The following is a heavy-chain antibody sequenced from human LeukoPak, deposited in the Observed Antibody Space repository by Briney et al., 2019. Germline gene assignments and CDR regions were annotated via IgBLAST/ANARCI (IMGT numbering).Heavy chain of an antibody. J-gene: IGHJ5*02. CDR1: GYTFTGYY. D-gene: IGHD3-10*01. Sequence: ASVKASCKASGYTFTGYYMHWVRQAPGQGLEWMGWINPNSGGTNYAQKFQGRVTMTRDTSISTAYMELSRLRSDDTAVYYCAVLWFGELPNWFDPWGQGTLVTVSS. CDR3: AVLWFGELPNWFDP. CDR2: INPNSGGT. V-gene: IGHV1-2*02.